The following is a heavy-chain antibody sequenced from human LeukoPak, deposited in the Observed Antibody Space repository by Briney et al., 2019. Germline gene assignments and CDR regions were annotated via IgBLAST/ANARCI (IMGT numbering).Heavy chain of an antibody. CDR1: GGSISSYY. V-gene: IGHV4-4*07. Sequence: PSETLSLTCTVSGGSISSYYWSWIRQPAGKGLEWIGRIYTSGSTNYNPSLKSRVTMSVDTSKNQFSLKLSSVTAADTAVYYCARLGDYGDHGEADAFDIWGQGTMVTVSS. D-gene: IGHD4-17*01. CDR3: ARLGDYGDHGEADAFDI. CDR2: IYTSGST. J-gene: IGHJ3*02.